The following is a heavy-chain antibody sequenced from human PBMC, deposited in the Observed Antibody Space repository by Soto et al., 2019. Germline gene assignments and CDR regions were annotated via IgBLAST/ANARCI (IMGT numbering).Heavy chain of an antibody. D-gene: IGHD3-10*01. J-gene: IGHJ6*03. CDR2: ISSSSSTI. CDR1: GFTFSSYS. Sequence: EVQLVESGGGLVQPGGSLRLSCAASGFTFSSYSMNWVRQAPGKGLEWVSYISSSSSTIYYADSVKGRFTISRDNAKNSLYLQMNSLGAEDTAVYYCARVGSRFGELFNPDYYMDVWGKGTTVTVSS. V-gene: IGHV3-48*01. CDR3: ARVGSRFGELFNPDYYMDV.